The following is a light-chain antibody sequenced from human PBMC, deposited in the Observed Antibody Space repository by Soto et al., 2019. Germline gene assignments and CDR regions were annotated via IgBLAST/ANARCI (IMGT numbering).Light chain of an antibody. CDR1: QSLLHNNGYNF. CDR3: MEALETPIT. CDR2: LAS. V-gene: IGKV2-28*01. J-gene: IGKJ5*01. Sequence: DIVMTQSPLSLTVTPGEPASISCRSSQSLLHNNGYNFLNWYLQKPGQSPQLLIYLASDRSSGVADRFSGSGSGTDFTLKISRVEADDAGVYYCMEALETPITFGQGTRLEIK.